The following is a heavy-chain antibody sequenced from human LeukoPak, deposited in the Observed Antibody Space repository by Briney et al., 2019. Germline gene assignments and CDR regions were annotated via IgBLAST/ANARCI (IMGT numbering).Heavy chain of an antibody. CDR1: GFTFSTYN. V-gene: IGHV3-21*01. J-gene: IGHJ6*04. D-gene: IGHD3-10*02. CDR2: ITSSSSYI. Sequence: GGSLRLSCAASGFTFSTYNMNWVRHAPGKGLEWISSITSSSSYIYYADSVKGRFTISRDNAKNSLYLQMNSLRAKDTAVYYCAELGITMIGGVWGKGTTVTISS. CDR3: AELGITMIGGV.